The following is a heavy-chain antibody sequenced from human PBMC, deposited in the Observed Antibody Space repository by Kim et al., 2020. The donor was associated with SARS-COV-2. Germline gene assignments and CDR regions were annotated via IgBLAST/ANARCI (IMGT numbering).Heavy chain of an antibody. D-gene: IGHD3-9*01. V-gene: IGHV4-39*07. J-gene: IGHJ4*02. CDR3: ARGYDILTGLDY. CDR1: GGSISSSSYY. Sequence: SETLSLTCTVSGGSISSSSYYWGWIRQPPGKGLEWIGSIYYSGSTYYNPSLKSRVTISVDTSKNQFSLKLSSVTAADTAVYYCARGYDILTGLDYWGQGTLVTVYS. CDR2: IYYSGST.